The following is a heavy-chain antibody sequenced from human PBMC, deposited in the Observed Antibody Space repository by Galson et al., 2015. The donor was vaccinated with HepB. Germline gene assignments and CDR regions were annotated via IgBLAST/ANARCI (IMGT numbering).Heavy chain of an antibody. J-gene: IGHJ4*02. Sequence: SLRLSCAASGFIFSSYAMTWVRQAPGMGLEWVSGTTGSGDRTYYADSVKGRFTISRDTSKDTLYLQMNNLGAEDTAVYYCVKGDNWNFGYYVDSWSQGTLVTVSS. CDR3: VKGDNWNFGYYVDS. CDR1: GFIFSSYA. V-gene: IGHV3-23*01. CDR2: TTGSGDRT. D-gene: IGHD1-7*01.